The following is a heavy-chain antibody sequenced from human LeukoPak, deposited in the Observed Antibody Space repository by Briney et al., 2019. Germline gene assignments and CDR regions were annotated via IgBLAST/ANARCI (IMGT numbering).Heavy chain of an antibody. CDR3: ARLLERRLTYYYYGMDV. CDR1: GYSFTSYW. D-gene: IGHD1-1*01. Sequence: GESLQISCKGSGYSFTSYWIGWVRQMPGKGLEWMGIIYPGDSDTRYSPSFQGQVTISADKSISTAYLQWSSLKASDTAMYYCARLLERRLTYYYYGMDVWGQGTTVTVSS. V-gene: IGHV5-51*01. J-gene: IGHJ6*02. CDR2: IYPGDSDT.